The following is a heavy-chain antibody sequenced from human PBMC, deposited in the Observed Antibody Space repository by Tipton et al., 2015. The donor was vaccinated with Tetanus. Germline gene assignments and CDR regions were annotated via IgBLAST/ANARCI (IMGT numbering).Heavy chain of an antibody. D-gene: IGHD1-26*01. V-gene: IGHV4-34*01. CDR2: INHSGST. CDR3: ARVTGGSYFDY. J-gene: IGHJ4*02. CDR1: GGSFSGYY. Sequence: TLSLTCAVYGGSFSGYYWSWIRQPPGKGLEWIGEINHSGSTNYNPSLKSRVTISVDTSKNQFSLKLSSVTAADTAVYYCARVTGGSYFDYWGQGTLVTVSS.